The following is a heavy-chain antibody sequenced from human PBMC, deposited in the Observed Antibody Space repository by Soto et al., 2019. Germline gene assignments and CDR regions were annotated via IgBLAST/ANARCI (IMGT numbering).Heavy chain of an antibody. Sequence: PSETLSLTCTVSGDSISSSTYYWGWIRQPPGKGLEWIGSMFYSGNTYYNPSLKSRVTLSIYTSKNQFSLKLNSVTAADTAVYYCVSPEGYYDSSGYTLDYWGQGTLVTVSS. J-gene: IGHJ4*02. CDR2: MFYSGNT. CDR3: VSPEGYYDSSGYTLDY. CDR1: GDSISSSTYY. V-gene: IGHV4-39*01. D-gene: IGHD3-22*01.